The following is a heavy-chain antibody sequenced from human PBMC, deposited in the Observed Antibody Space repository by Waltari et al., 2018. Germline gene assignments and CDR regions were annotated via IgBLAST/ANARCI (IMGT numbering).Heavy chain of an antibody. CDR3: ARDKDPYDFWSGYSLDY. J-gene: IGHJ4*02. Sequence: EVQLVESGGGLVKPGGSLRLSCAASGFTFSSYSMHWVRQAPGKGLEWVSSISSSSSYIYYADSVKGRFTISRDNAKNSLYLQMNSLRAEDTAVYYCARDKDPYDFWSGYSLDYWGQGTLVTVSS. D-gene: IGHD3-3*01. CDR2: ISSSSSYI. V-gene: IGHV3-21*01. CDR1: GFTFSSYS.